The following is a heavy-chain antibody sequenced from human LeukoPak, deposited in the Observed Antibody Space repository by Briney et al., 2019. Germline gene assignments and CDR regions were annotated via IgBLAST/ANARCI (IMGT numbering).Heavy chain of an antibody. CDR3: AADSPRIWSYYAQHYYYYGMDV. CDR1: GYTFTSYY. D-gene: IGHD1-26*01. J-gene: IGHJ6*02. Sequence: ASVTVSCTASGYTFTSYYIHWVRQAPGQGLEWMGIINASGGSTSYAQKFQERVTITRDMSTSTAYMELSSLRSEDTAVYYCAADSPRIWSYYAQHYYYYGMDVWGQGTTVTVSS. CDR2: INASGGST. V-gene: IGHV1-46*01.